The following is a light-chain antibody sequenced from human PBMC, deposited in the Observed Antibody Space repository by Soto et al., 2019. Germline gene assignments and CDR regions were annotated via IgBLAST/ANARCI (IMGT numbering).Light chain of an antibody. V-gene: IGLV3-1*01. CDR1: KLGDKY. CDR3: QAWDSSTAYYV. J-gene: IGLJ1*01. CDR2: QDS. Sequence: YELTQPPSVSVSPGQTASITCSGDKLGDKYACWYQQKPGQSPVLVIYQDSKRPSGIPERFSGSNSGNTATLTISGTQAMDEADYYCQAWDSSTAYYVFGTGTKLTVL.